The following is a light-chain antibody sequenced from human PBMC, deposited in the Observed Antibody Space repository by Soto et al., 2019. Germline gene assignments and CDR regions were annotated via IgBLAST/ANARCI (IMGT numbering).Light chain of an antibody. Sequence: QSVLTQPPSVSAASGQKVTISCSGSSSNIGSNFVSWYQHIPGTAPKLLIYDDFGRPSGIPDRFSSSKSGTSAILGITGLQTGDEAEYYCWTWDTSLSAGVFGGGTKLTVL. V-gene: IGLV1-51*01. CDR1: SSNIGSNF. J-gene: IGLJ2*01. CDR2: DDF. CDR3: WTWDTSLSAGV.